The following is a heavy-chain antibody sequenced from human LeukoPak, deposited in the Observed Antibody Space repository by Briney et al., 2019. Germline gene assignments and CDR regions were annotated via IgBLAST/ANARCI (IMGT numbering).Heavy chain of an antibody. CDR2: IYYSGST. D-gene: IGHD2-2*01. CDR1: GGSISSHY. CDR3: AIYQLGEPYFDY. Sequence: SETLSLTCTVSGGSISSHYWSWIRQPPGKGLEWIGYIYYSGSTNYNPSLKSRVTISVDTSKNQFPLKLSSVTAADTAVYYCAIYQLGEPYFDYWGQGTLVTVSS. J-gene: IGHJ4*02. V-gene: IGHV4-59*11.